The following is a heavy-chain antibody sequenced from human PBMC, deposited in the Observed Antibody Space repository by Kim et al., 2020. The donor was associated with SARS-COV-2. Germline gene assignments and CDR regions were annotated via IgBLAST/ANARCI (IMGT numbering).Heavy chain of an antibody. Sequence: GGSLRLSCAASGFTFSSYDMHWVRQATGKGLEWVSAIGTAGDTYYPGSVKGRFTISRENAKNSLYLQMNSLRAGDTAVYYCARGKGGYSSSWNPLGYWGQGTLVTVSS. V-gene: IGHV3-13*01. CDR2: IGTAGDT. CDR1: GFTFSSYD. CDR3: ARGKGGYSSSWNPLGY. J-gene: IGHJ4*02. D-gene: IGHD6-13*01.